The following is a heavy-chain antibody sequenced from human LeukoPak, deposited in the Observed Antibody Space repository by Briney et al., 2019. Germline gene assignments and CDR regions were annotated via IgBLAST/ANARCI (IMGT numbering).Heavy chain of an antibody. Sequence: SETLSLTCAVYGGSFSGYYWGWIRQPPGKGLEWIGEINHSGSTNYNPSLKSRVTISVDTSKNQFSLKLSSVTAADTAVYYCARGKRGKGLKTYYYDSSGYWPIDYWGQGTLVTVSS. V-gene: IGHV4-34*01. CDR2: INHSGST. CDR3: ARGKRGKGLKTYYYDSSGYWPIDY. D-gene: IGHD3-22*01. J-gene: IGHJ4*02. CDR1: GGSFSGYY.